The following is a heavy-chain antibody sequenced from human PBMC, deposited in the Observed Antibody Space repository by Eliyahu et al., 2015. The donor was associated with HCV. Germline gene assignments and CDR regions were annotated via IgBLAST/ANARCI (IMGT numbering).Heavy chain of an antibody. D-gene: IGHD4-23*01. J-gene: IGHJ4*02. CDR3: ARGANDHGGNYFDY. Sequence: QVQLQESGPGLVKPSETLSLTCSVSAASSRSYXWPWXRQPPGKGLEWIGXINYSGATSYXPXLKSRVSLSVDTSKSQFSLNLRSVTAADTAVYFCARGANDHGGNYFDYWGQGTLVTVSS. V-gene: IGHV4-59*01. CDR1: AASSRSYX. CDR2: INYSGAT.